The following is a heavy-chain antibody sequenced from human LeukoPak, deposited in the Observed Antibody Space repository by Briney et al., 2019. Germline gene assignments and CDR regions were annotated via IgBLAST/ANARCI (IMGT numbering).Heavy chain of an antibody. J-gene: IGHJ5*02. CDR2: MSHNSGYT. CDR1: GYTFTNYD. D-gene: IGHD3-3*01. V-gene: IGHV1-8*03. Sequence: ASVKVSCKASGYTFTNYDINWVRQACGQGLEWMEWMSHNSGYTGYSQKLQGRVSITRDTPIGTAYLELSSLSSDDTAVYYCARNPYETGHLDPWGQGTLVTVSS. CDR3: ARNPYETGHLDP.